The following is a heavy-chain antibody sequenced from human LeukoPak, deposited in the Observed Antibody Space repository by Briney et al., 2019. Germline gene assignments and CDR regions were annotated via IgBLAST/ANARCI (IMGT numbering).Heavy chain of an antibody. V-gene: IGHV4-59*01. Sequence: SETLSLTCTVSGGSISGYYWSWIQQPPGKGLEWIGNIYYSGSTNYNPSLKSRVTISIDTSKNQFSLKLSSVTAADTAVHYCAKTMDRTHFDYWGQGTLVTVSS. CDR1: GGSISGYY. CDR2: IYYSGST. D-gene: IGHD1-7*01. J-gene: IGHJ4*02. CDR3: AKTMDRTHFDY.